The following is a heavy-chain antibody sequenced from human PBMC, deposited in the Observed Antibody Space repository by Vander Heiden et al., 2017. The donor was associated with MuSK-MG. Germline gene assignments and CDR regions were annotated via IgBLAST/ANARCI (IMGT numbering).Heavy chain of an antibody. J-gene: IGHJ5*02. CDR1: GFTFSSYA. CDR2: ISGSGGST. V-gene: IGHV3-23*01. D-gene: IGHD2-15*01. CDR3: AKGRGGSGGP. Sequence: EVQLLESGGGLVQPGGSLRLSCAASGFTFSSYAMSWVRQAPGKGLEWVSAISGSGGSTYDAASVKGGLKISRDNSKNTLYLKMKRLRAEDTAVYDGAKGRGGSGGPWGQGTMVTVYS.